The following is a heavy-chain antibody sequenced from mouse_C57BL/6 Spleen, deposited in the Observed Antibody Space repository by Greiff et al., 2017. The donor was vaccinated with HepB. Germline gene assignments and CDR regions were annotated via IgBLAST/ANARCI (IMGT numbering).Heavy chain of an antibody. CDR1: GYAFSSSW. CDR3: ARSLYYAMDY. V-gene: IGHV1-82*01. Sequence: VKLVESGPELVKPGASVKISCKASGYAFSSSWMNWVKQRPGKGLEWIGRIYPGDGDTNYNGKFKGKATLTADKSSSTAYMQLSSLTSEDSAVYFCARSLYYAMDYWGQGTSVTVSS. CDR2: IYPGDGDT. J-gene: IGHJ4*01.